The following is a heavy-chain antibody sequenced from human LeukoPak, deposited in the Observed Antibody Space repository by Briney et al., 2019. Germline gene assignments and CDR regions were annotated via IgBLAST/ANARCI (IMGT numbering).Heavy chain of an antibody. CDR1: GGSISSYY. Sequence: SETLSLTCTVSGGSISSYYWSWIRQPPGKGLEWIGYIYYSGSTNYNPSLKSRVTISVDTSKNQFSLKLSSVTAADTAVYYCARVQSSGWYGGFDPWGQGTLVTVSS. J-gene: IGHJ5*02. CDR3: ARVQSSGWYGGFDP. V-gene: IGHV4-59*12. CDR2: IYYSGST. D-gene: IGHD6-19*01.